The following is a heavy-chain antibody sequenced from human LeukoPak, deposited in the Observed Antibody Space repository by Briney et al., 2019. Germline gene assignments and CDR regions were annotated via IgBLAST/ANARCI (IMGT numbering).Heavy chain of an antibody. J-gene: IGHJ5*02. CDR1: GDSISSYY. CDR3: ARVIVLVPAAIVFDP. Sequence: SETLSLTCTVSGDSISSYYWSWIRQPAGKGLEWIGRIYTSGSTNYNPSLKSRVTMSVDTSKNQFSLKLSSVTAADTAVYYCARVIVLVPAAIVFDPWGQGTLVTVSS. CDR2: IYTSGST. V-gene: IGHV4-4*07. D-gene: IGHD2-2*01.